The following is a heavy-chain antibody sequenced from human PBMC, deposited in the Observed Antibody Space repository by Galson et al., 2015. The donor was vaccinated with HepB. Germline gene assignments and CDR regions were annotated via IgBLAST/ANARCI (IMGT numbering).Heavy chain of an antibody. J-gene: IGHJ4*02. CDR3: ARDFDCSGGSCFPDY. CDR2: ISSSSSYT. D-gene: IGHD2-15*01. Sequence: SLRLSCAASGFTFSDYYMSWIRQAPGKGLEWVSYISSSSSYTNYADSVKGRFTISRDNAKNSLYLQMNSLRAEDTAVYYCARDFDCSGGSCFPDYGGQGTLVTVSS. CDR1: GFTFSDYY. V-gene: IGHV3-11*05.